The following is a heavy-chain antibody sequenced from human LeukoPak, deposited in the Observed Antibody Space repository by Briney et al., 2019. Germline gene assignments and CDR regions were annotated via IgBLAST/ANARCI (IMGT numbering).Heavy chain of an antibody. V-gene: IGHV3-73*01. CDR2: IRSKPHNYAT. J-gene: IGHJ4*02. Sequence: GGSLRLSCAASGFTFSASAMHWVRQASGKGLEWVGRIRSKPHNYATAYAASVKGRFTLSRDDSENTAFLQMNSLRTEDTAIYYCTPVVGDMVFTNAYWGQGTLVTVSS. CDR1: GFTFSASA. CDR3: TPVVGDMVFTNAY. D-gene: IGHD5/OR15-5a*01.